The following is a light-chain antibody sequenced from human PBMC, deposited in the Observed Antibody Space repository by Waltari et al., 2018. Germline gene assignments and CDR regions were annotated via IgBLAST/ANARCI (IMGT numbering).Light chain of an antibody. CDR2: DTS. J-gene: IGKJ4*01. CDR1: QSVSNY. V-gene: IGKV3-11*01. CDR3: QQGSDWPPPT. Sequence: EIVLTQSPATLSLSPGERATLSCRASQSVSNYLAWYQQKPGQAPRLLIYDTSNRATGIPARFSGSGSGTDFPLTISSLEPEDFAVYYCQQGSDWPPPTFGGGTKVEIK.